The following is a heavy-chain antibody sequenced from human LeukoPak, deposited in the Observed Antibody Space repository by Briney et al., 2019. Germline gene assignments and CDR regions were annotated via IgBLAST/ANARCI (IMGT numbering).Heavy chain of an antibody. CDR1: GGSISSYY. CDR2: IYYSGST. D-gene: IGHD6-13*01. V-gene: IGHV4-59*01. Sequence: PSETLSLTCTVSGGSISSYYWSWIRQPPGKGLEWIGYIYYSGSTNYNPSLKSRVTISVDTSKNQFSLKLSSVTAADAAVYYCARVYNSSSWYYYYYGMDVWGQGTTVTVSS. J-gene: IGHJ6*02. CDR3: ARVYNSSSWYYYYYGMDV.